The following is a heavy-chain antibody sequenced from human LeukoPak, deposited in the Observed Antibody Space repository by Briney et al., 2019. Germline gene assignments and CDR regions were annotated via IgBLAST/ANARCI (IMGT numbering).Heavy chain of an antibody. CDR3: ARGLIAGATRNYYFDY. D-gene: IGHD1-26*01. J-gene: IGHJ4*02. CDR2: IYYNGNT. Sequence: SETLSLTCTVSGGSISSGSYYWDWIRQTPGKGLEWIGSIYYNGNTYNNPSLNSRVTIPVDTSKNQFSLKLPSVTAAATAVYYCARGLIAGATRNYYFDYWGQGTLVTVSS. V-gene: IGHV4-39*07. CDR1: GGSISSGSYY.